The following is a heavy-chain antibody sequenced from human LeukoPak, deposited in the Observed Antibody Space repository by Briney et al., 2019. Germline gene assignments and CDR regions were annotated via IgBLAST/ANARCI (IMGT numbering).Heavy chain of an antibody. CDR3: ASGHDSSGLSDGY. Sequence: GGSLRLSCAASGFTFSSYEMNWVRQAPGKGLEWVSYISSSGSTIHYADSVKGRFTISRDNAKNSLYLQMNSLRAEDTAVYYCASGHDSSGLSDGYWGQGTLVTVSS. J-gene: IGHJ4*02. D-gene: IGHD3-22*01. CDR1: GFTFSSYE. V-gene: IGHV3-48*03. CDR2: ISSSGSTI.